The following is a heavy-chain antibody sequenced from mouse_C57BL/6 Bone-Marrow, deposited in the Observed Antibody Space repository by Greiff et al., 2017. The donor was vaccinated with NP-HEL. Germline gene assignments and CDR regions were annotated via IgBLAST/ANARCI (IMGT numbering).Heavy chain of an antibody. J-gene: IGHJ4*01. CDR3: VRESSYTPYYAMDY. CDR1: GFTFNTYA. CDR2: IRSKSSNYAT. Sequence: EVQGVESGGGLVQPKGSLKLSCAASGFTFNTYAMHWVRQAPGKGLEWVARIRSKSSNYATYYADSVKDRFTISRDDSQSMLYLQMNNLKTEDTAMYYCVRESSYTPYYAMDYWGQGTSVTVSS. D-gene: IGHD1-1*01. V-gene: IGHV10-3*01.